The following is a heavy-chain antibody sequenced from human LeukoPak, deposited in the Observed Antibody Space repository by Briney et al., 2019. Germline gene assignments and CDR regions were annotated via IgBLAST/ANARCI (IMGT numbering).Heavy chain of an antibody. V-gene: IGHV4-4*07. CDR2: ITVSGST. Sequence: SETLSLTCSVSGGSISSYYWTWIRQPAGKRLEWLGRITVSGSTTYNPSLESRLLMSVDTSKNQFSLKLTSVTAADTAIYFCAGSRNYYLRGDFWGQGTLVTVSS. J-gene: IGHJ4*02. D-gene: IGHD3-10*02. CDR1: GGSISSYY. CDR3: AGSRNYYLRGDF.